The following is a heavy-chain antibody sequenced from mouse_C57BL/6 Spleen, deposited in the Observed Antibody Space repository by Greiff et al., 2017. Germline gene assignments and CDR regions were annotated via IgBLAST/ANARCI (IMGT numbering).Heavy chain of an antibody. CDR2: ISDGGSYT. V-gene: IGHV5-4*01. Sequence: EVQRVESGGGLVKPGGSLKLSCAASGFTFSSYAMSWVRQTPEKRLEWVATISDGGSYTYYPDNVKGRFTISRDNAKNNLYLQLSHLKSEDTAMYYCARDWTPRAMDYWGQGTSVTVSS. CDR3: ARDWTPRAMDY. CDR1: GFTFSSYA. J-gene: IGHJ4*01.